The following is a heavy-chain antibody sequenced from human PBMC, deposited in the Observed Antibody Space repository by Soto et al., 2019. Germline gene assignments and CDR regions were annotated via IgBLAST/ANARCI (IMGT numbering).Heavy chain of an antibody. V-gene: IGHV4-39*01. CDR3: ASSQKGYNWNYFDH. J-gene: IGHJ4*02. CDR2: VFYTGFT. D-gene: IGHD1-20*01. CDR1: GGSISGSYYY. Sequence: QLQLQESGPGLVKPSETLSLTCAVSGGSISGSYYYWGWLRQSPGRGPGWIGSVFYTGFTSYNPSLESRVSVSVDTSKNQFSLKVSAVTAADTAVYYCASSQKGYNWNYFDHWGQGALVTVAS.